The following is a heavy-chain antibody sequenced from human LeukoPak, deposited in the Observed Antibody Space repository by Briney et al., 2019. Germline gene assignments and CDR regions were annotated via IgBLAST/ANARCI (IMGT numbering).Heavy chain of an antibody. CDR2: IYSGGST. Sequence: GGSLRLSCGASGFTVSSNYMSWVRQAPGKGLEWVSVIYSGGSTYYADSVKGRFTISRDNSKNTLYLQMNSLRAEDTAVYYCARFRDSSGYYYYYYGMDVWGQGTTVTVSS. CDR1: GFTVSSNY. D-gene: IGHD3-22*01. CDR3: ARFRDSSGYYYYYYGMDV. V-gene: IGHV3-66*01. J-gene: IGHJ6*02.